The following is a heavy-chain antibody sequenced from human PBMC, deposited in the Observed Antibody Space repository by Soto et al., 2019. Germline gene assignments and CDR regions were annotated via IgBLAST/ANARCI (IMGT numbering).Heavy chain of an antibody. Sequence: SETLSLTCTVSGGSISSGGYYWSWIRQHPGKGLEWIGYIYYSGSTYYNPSLKSRVTISVDTSKNQFSLKLSSVTAADTAVYYCARDDAAADNFDYWGQGTLVTVSS. J-gene: IGHJ4*02. CDR1: GGSISSGGYY. D-gene: IGHD6-13*01. CDR2: IYYSGST. CDR3: ARDDAAADNFDY. V-gene: IGHV4-31*03.